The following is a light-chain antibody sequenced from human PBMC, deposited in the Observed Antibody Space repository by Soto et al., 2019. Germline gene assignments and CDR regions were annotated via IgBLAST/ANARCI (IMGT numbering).Light chain of an antibody. V-gene: IGKV1-39*01. CDR2: AAS. CDR1: QTLNGW. CDR3: QQSYSTPSIT. J-gene: IGKJ5*01. Sequence: DTQLTQSPSTLCASVGESITISWRASQTLNGWLAWYQQKPGKAPKLLIYAASSLQSGVPSRFSGSGSGTDFTLTISSLQPEDFATYYRQQSYSTPSITFGQGTRLEIK.